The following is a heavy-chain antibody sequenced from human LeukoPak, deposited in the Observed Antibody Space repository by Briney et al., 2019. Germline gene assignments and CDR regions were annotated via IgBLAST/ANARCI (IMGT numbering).Heavy chain of an antibody. CDR3: AKYAPPTTVVTRFFDS. CDR2: IGSDGGGI. Sequence: GGSLRLSRAASGFNFNTYAMTWVRQAPGKGLEWVSVIGSDGGGIQYADSVKGRFSISRDNSKNTLYLQMNSLRTEDTAIYYCAKYAPPTTVVTRFFDSWGQGSLVSVSS. V-gene: IGHV3-23*01. CDR1: GFNFNTYA. J-gene: IGHJ4*02. D-gene: IGHD2-21*02.